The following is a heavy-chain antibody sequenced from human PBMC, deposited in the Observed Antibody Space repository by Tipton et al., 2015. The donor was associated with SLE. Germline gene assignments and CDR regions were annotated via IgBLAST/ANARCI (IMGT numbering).Heavy chain of an antibody. J-gene: IGHJ6*03. CDR3: ARGRYYDMDV. CDR1: GYTFRSHG. V-gene: IGHV1-18*01. CDR2: ISTYNGNT. Sequence: QSGPEVKKPGASVKVSCKASGYTFRSHGISWVRQAPGQGPEWMGWISTYNGNTKYAQRVQGRVSMTRDTSTSTAYMEVSSLRSEDTAVYLCARGRYYDMDVWGKGTTVTVSS.